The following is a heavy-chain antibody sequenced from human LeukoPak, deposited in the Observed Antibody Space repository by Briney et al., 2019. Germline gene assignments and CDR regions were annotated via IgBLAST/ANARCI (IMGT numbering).Heavy chain of an antibody. CDR2: INPNTGVT. V-gene: IGHV1-2*06. D-gene: IGHD5-18*01. CDR3: ARDPGYSYAVDY. Sequence: ASVKVSCKASGYTFTGHYLHRVRQAPGQGLEWMGRINPNTGVTEYVQKFQGRVTMTRDTSISTAYVELTRLRSDDTAIYYCARDPGYSYAVDYWGQGTLVTVSS. J-gene: IGHJ4*02. CDR1: GYTFTGHY.